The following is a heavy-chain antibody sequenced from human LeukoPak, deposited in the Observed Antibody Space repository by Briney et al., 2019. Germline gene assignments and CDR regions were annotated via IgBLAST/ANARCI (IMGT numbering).Heavy chain of an antibody. CDR3: ARVVYCSSTSCPPDY. Sequence: SETLSLTCTVSGGSISSYYWSWIRQPAGKGLEWIGRIYTSGSTNYNPSLKSRVTMSVDTSKNQFSLKLSSVTAADTAVYYCARVVYCSSTSCPPDYWGQGTLVTVSS. D-gene: IGHD2-2*01. J-gene: IGHJ4*02. CDR1: GGSISSYY. CDR2: IYTSGST. V-gene: IGHV4-4*07.